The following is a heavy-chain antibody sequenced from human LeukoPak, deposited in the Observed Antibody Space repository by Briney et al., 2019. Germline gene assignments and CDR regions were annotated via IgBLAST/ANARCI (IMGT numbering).Heavy chain of an antibody. D-gene: IGHD2-2*01. Sequence: KPSETLSLTCAVYGGSFSGYSWSWIRQPPGKGLEWIGEINHSGSTNYNPSLKSRVTISVDTSKNQFSLKMSSVTAADTAVYYCARKVVVVPAAILRPKRAEYFQHWGQGTLVTVSS. V-gene: IGHV4-34*01. J-gene: IGHJ1*01. CDR3: ARKVVVVPAAILRPKRAEYFQH. CDR1: GGSFSGYS. CDR2: INHSGST.